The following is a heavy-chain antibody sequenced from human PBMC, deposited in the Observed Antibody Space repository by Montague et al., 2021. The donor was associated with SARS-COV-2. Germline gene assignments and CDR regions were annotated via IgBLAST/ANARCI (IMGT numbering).Heavy chain of an antibody. Sequence: SETLSLTCTVSGGSITGYYWSWLRRSPGKGLEWIAYIYDGGAVNYNPSLGSRVTISTDTSKNQFSLKVNSVTAADTAVYYCVRDHPYGGPRGAYAIWGQGTVDTVSS. CDR2: IYDGGAV. J-gene: IGHJ3*02. D-gene: IGHD4-23*01. CDR1: GGSITGYY. V-gene: IGHV4-59*01. CDR3: VRDHPYGGPRGAYAI.